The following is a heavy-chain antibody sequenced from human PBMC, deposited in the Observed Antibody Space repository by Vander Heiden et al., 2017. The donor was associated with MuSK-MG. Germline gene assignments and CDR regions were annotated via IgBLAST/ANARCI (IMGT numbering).Heavy chain of an antibody. V-gene: IGHV3-53*01. J-gene: IGHJ4*02. D-gene: IGHD3-22*01. CDR3: ARDSSGPAY. Sequence: EVQLVESGGGLIQPGGSLRLSCAASGFSASGNYMSWVRQAPGKGLEWVSVIYSGSGTYYADSVKGRFTIYRDISQNTLHLQMNSLRVEDTAVYYCARDSSGPAYWGQGTLVTVSS. CDR2: IYSGSGT. CDR1: GFSASGNY.